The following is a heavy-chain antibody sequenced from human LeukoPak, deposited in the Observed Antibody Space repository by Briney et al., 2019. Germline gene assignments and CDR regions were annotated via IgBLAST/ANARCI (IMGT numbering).Heavy chain of an antibody. Sequence: SETLSLTCAVSGYSISSGYYWGWIRQPPGRGLEWVGGIYHSGSTYYNPSLKSRVTISVDTSKNQFSLKLSSVTAADTAVYYCARQGYQLAYYFDYWGQGTLVTVSS. CDR1: GYSISSGYY. J-gene: IGHJ4*02. CDR3: ARQGYQLAYYFDY. D-gene: IGHD2-2*01. V-gene: IGHV4-38-2*01. CDR2: IYHSGST.